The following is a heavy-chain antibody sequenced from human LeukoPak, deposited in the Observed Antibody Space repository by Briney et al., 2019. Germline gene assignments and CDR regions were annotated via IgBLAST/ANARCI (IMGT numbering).Heavy chain of an antibody. Sequence: ASVKVSCKASGYTFTGYYMHWVRQAPGQRLEWMGWINAGNGNTKYSQEFQGRVTITADKSTSTAYMELSSLRSEDTAVYYCARQRVIRNYYYYMDVWGKGTTVTVSS. D-gene: IGHD3-16*02. V-gene: IGHV1-3*03. CDR3: ARQRVIRNYYYYMDV. CDR2: INAGNGNT. CDR1: GYTFTGYY. J-gene: IGHJ6*03.